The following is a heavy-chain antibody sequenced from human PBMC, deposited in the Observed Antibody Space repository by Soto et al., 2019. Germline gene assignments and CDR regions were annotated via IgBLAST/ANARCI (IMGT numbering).Heavy chain of an antibody. D-gene: IGHD5-18*01. CDR2: IKSKTDGGTT. CDR1: GFTFSNAW. CDR3: TTDSDTAMAFDY. V-gene: IGHV3-15*07. Sequence: EVQLVESGGGLVKPGGSLRLSCAASGFTFSNAWMNWVRQAPGKGLEWVGRIKSKTDGGTTDYAAPVKGRFTISRDDSKNTLYLQMNSLKSEDTPVYYCTTDSDTAMAFDYWGQGTLVTVSS. J-gene: IGHJ4*02.